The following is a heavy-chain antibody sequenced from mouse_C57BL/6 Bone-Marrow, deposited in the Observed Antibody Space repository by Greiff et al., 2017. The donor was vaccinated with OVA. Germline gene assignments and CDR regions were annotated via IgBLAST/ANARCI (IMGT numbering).Heavy chain of an antibody. CDR2: ISSGGSYT. Sequence: DVKLVESGGDLVKPGGSLKLSCAASGFNFSSYGMSWVRQTPDKRLEWVATISSGGSYTYYPASVKGRFTISRDNAKNTLYLQMSSLKSEDTAMYYCARRVLLRHFDYWGQGTTLTVSS. V-gene: IGHV5-6*02. J-gene: IGHJ2*01. CDR3: ARRVLLRHFDY. CDR1: GFNFSSYG.